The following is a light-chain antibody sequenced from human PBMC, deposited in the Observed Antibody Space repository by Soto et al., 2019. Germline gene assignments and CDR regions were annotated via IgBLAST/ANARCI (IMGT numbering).Light chain of an antibody. CDR3: QQYGSSVYT. V-gene: IGKV3-20*01. J-gene: IGKJ2*01. Sequence: EIVLTQSPGTLSLSPGERGTLSCRASQSVSRSYLAWYQQKPGQAPRLLIYGASNRANGIPDRFSGSGSGTDFTLTISRLEPEDFAVYYCQQYGSSVYTFGQGTKLEIK. CDR2: GAS. CDR1: QSVSRSY.